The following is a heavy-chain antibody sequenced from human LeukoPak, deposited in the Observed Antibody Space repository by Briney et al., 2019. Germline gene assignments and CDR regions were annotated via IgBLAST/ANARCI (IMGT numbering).Heavy chain of an antibody. CDR3: AKDRYSGYDIGLYFDY. Sequence: GGSLRLSCAASGFTFSSYAMSGVRQAPGKGLEWVSAISGSGGSTYYADSVKGRFTISRDNSKNTLYLQMNSLRAEDTAVYYCAKDRYSGYDIGLYFDYWGQGTLVTVSS. V-gene: IGHV3-23*01. CDR1: GFTFSSYA. CDR2: ISGSGGST. D-gene: IGHD5-12*01. J-gene: IGHJ4*02.